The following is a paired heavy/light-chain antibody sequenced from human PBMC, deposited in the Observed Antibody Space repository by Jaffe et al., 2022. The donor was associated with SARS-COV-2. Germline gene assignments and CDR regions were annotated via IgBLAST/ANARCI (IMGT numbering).Heavy chain of an antibody. J-gene: IGHJ4*02. CDR1: GFTFSSYA. D-gene: IGHD2-21*02. CDR2: ISYDGSNK. CDR3: ARDHCGGDCYSYKPPGFYFDY. Sequence: QVQLVESGGGVVQPGRSLRLSCAASGFTFSSYAMHWVRQAPGKGLEWVAVISYDGSNKYYADSVKGRFTISRDNSKNTLYLQMNSLRAEDTAVYYCARDHCGGDCYSYKPPGFYFDYWGQGTLVTVSS. V-gene: IGHV3-30-3*01.
Light chain of an antibody. CDR3: MQSIQLNT. CDR1: QSLLHSDGKTY. Sequence: DIVMTQTPLSLSVTPGQPASISCKSSQSLLHSDGKTYLYWYLQKPGQPPQLLIYEVSNRFSGVPDRFSGSGSGTDFTLKISRVEAEDVGVYYCMQSIQLNTFGQGTRLEIK. CDR2: EVS. J-gene: IGKJ5*01. V-gene: IGKV2D-29*01.